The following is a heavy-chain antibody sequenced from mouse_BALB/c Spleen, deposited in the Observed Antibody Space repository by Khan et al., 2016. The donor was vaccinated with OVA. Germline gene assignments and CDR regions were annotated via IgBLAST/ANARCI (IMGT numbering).Heavy chain of an antibody. CDR1: GYTFTNYG. D-gene: IGHD2-10*01. V-gene: IGHV9-3-1*01. J-gene: IGHJ4*01. Sequence: QIQLVQSGPELKKPGETVKISCKASGYTFTNYGMNWVKQAPGKGLKWMGWINTYTGEPTYADDFKGRFAFSLETSASPAYLQINNLKNEDTATDFCARPPYYSYVMVYWGQGTSVTVSS. CDR3: ARPPYYSYVMVY. CDR2: INTYTGEP.